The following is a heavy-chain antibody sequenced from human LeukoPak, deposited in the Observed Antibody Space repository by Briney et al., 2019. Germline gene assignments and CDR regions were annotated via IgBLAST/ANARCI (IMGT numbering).Heavy chain of an antibody. Sequence: GGSLRLSCAASGFTFSSYGMHWVRQAPGKGLEWVAVIWYDGSNKYYADSVKGRFTISRDNSKNTLYLQMNGLRAEDTAVYYCARDSYSGSYLFDYWGQGTLVTVSS. D-gene: IGHD1-26*01. CDR2: IWYDGSNK. CDR1: GFTFSSYG. J-gene: IGHJ4*02. CDR3: ARDSYSGSYLFDY. V-gene: IGHV3-33*01.